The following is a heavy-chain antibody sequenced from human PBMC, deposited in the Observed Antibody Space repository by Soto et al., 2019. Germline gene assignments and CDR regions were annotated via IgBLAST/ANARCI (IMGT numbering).Heavy chain of an antibody. Sequence: SETLSLTCAVYGGSFSGYYWSWIRQPPGKGLEWIGEINHSGSTNYNPSLKSRVTISVDTSKNQFSLKMGSVTAADTAVYYCARGGHYDFWSGYYGYWGQGTQVTVSS. V-gene: IGHV4-34*01. CDR1: GGSFSGYY. J-gene: IGHJ4*02. D-gene: IGHD3-3*01. CDR3: ARGGHYDFWSGYYGY. CDR2: INHSGST.